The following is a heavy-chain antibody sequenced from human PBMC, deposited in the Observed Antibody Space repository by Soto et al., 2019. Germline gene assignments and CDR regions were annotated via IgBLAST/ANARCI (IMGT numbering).Heavy chain of an antibody. J-gene: IGHJ3*02. CDR1: GYTFTIYY. D-gene: IGHD3-22*01. Sequence: ASVNVSRMASGYTFTIYYMHLLREAPGQVLEWMGIINPSGGSTSYAQKCQGRVTMTRDTSTSTVYMELSSLRSEDTAVYYCARDSVPRWLLLRRGAFDIWGQGTMVTVSS. CDR2: INPSGGST. CDR3: ARDSVPRWLLLRRGAFDI. V-gene: IGHV1-46*01.